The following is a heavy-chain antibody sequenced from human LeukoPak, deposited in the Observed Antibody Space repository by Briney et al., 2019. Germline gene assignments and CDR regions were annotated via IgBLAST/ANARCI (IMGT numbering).Heavy chain of an antibody. V-gene: IGHV4-34*01. CDR2: INHSGST. J-gene: IGHJ5*02. CDR1: GVSFSGYN. CDR3: ARGGLYCSGGSCSLWFDP. Sequence: SETLSLTSSVYGVSFSGYNWIWIRQPPGKGLEWIGEINHSGSTNYNPSLKSRVTISVDTSKNQFSLKLSSVTAADTAVYYCARGGLYCSGGSCSLWFDPWGHGTLVTVSS. D-gene: IGHD2-15*01.